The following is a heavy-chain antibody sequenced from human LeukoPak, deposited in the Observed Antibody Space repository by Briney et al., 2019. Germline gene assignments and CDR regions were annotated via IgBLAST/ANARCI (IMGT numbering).Heavy chain of an antibody. CDR2: FYYSGST. Sequence: SETLSLTCTVSGGSISSSSYYWGWIRQPPGKGLEWIGSFYYSGSTYYNPSLKSRVTISVDTFKNQFSLKLSSVTAADTAVYYCARRGGQYDYSIDYWGQGTLVTVSS. D-gene: IGHD4-11*01. V-gene: IGHV4-39*01. CDR1: GGSISSSSYY. CDR3: ARRGGQYDYSIDY. J-gene: IGHJ4*02.